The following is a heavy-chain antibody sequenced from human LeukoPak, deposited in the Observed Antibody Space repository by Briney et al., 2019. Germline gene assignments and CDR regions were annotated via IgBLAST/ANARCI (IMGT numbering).Heavy chain of an antibody. D-gene: IGHD6-6*01. CDR1: GGSISSGGYS. CDR3: ARDLSSDEYSSSGGFDY. Sequence: TLSLTCTVSGGSISSGGYSWSWIRQPPGKGLEWIGYIYHSGSTYYNPSLKSRVTISVDRSKNQFSLKLSSVTAADTAVYYCARDLSSDEYSSSGGFDYWGQGTLVTVSS. V-gene: IGHV4-30-2*01. J-gene: IGHJ4*02. CDR2: IYHSGST.